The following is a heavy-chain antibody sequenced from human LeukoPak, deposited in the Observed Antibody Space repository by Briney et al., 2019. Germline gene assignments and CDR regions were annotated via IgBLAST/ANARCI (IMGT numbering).Heavy chain of an antibody. J-gene: IGHJ6*02. Sequence: PSETLSLTCAVYGGSFSGYYWSWIRQPPGKGLEWIGEINHSGSTNYNPSLKSRVTISVDTSKNQFSLKLSSVTAADTAVYYCARLARTTVTILEEDYYYYGMDVWGQGTTVTVSS. CDR3: ARLARTTVTILEEDYYYYGMDV. CDR1: GGSFSGYY. V-gene: IGHV4-34*01. CDR2: INHSGST. D-gene: IGHD4-17*01.